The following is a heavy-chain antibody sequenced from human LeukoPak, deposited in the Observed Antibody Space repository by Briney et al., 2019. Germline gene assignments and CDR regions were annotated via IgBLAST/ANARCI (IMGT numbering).Heavy chain of an antibody. V-gene: IGHV1-18*01. Sequence: ASVKVSCKASGYTFTSYGISWVRQAPGQGLEWMGWISAYNDNTNYAQKLQGRVTMTTDTSTSTAYMELRSLRSDDTAVYYCARDGYSGYDSFSYYYYGMDVWGQGTTVTVSS. J-gene: IGHJ6*02. CDR2: ISAYNDNT. D-gene: IGHD5-12*01. CDR3: ARDGYSGYDSFSYYYYGMDV. CDR1: GYTFTSYG.